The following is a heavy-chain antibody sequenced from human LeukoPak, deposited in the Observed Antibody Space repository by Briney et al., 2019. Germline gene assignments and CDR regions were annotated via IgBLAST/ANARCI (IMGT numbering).Heavy chain of an antibody. Sequence: SETLSLTCTASGGSISSSTYYWDWIRQPPGKGLEWIGSIYYSGSTYYNPSLKSRVTIPVDTSKNQFSLKLSSVTAADTAVYYCARRSGSGIYNWFDPWGQGTLVTVSS. J-gene: IGHJ5*02. D-gene: IGHD3-10*01. CDR1: GGSISSSTYY. CDR2: IYYSGST. CDR3: ARRSGSGIYNWFDP. V-gene: IGHV4-39*07.